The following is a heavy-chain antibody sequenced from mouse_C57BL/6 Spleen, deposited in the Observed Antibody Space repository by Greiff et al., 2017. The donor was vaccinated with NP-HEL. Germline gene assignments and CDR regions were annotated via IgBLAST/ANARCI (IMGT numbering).Heavy chain of an antibody. D-gene: IGHD1-1*01. CDR2: IYPSDSET. Sequence: VQLQQPGAELVRPGSSVKLSKASGYTFTSYWMDWVKQRPGQGLEWIGNIYPSDSETHYNQKFKDKATLTVDKSSSTAYMQLSSLTSEDSAVYYCARATTVVAFDYWGQGTTLTVSS. J-gene: IGHJ2*01. CDR1: GYTFTSYW. V-gene: IGHV1-61*01. CDR3: ARATTVVAFDY.